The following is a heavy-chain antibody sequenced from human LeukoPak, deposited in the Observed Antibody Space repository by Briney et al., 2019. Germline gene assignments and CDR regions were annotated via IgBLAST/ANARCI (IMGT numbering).Heavy chain of an antibody. J-gene: IGHJ4*02. CDR1: GGSFSGYY. D-gene: IGHD4-17*01. V-gene: IGHV4-34*01. CDR2: INHSGST. CDR3: ARDSTVTRKIDY. Sequence: SETLSLTCAVYGGSFSGYYWSWIRQPPGKGLEWIGEINHSGSTNYNPSLKSRVTISEDTSKNQFSLKLSSVTAADTAVYYCARDSTVTRKIDYWGQGTLVTVSS.